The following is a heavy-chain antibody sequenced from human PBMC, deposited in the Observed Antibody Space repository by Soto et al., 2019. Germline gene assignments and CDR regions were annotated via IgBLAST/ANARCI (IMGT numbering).Heavy chain of an antibody. Sequence: ASVKVSCKASGYTFTSYGISWVRQAPGQGLEWMGWISAYNGNTNYAQKLQGRVTMTTDTSTSTAYMELRSLRSDDTAVDYCARDRLHLVSDAFDIWGQGTMVTVSS. J-gene: IGHJ3*02. CDR2: ISAYNGNT. CDR3: ARDRLHLVSDAFDI. CDR1: GYTFTSYG. D-gene: IGHD3-9*01. V-gene: IGHV1-18*01.